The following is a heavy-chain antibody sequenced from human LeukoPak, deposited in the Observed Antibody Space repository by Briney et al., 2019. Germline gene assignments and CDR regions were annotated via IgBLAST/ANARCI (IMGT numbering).Heavy chain of an antibody. J-gene: IGHJ4*02. Sequence: GGSLRLSCAASGFTFSSYGMHWVRQAPGKGLEWVANIKQDGSEKYYVDSVKGRFTISRDNAKNSLYLQMNSLRAEDTAVYYCASSFYGDYFDYWGQGTLVTVSS. CDR1: GFTFSSYG. CDR2: IKQDGSEK. V-gene: IGHV3-7*01. CDR3: ASSFYGDYFDY. D-gene: IGHD4-17*01.